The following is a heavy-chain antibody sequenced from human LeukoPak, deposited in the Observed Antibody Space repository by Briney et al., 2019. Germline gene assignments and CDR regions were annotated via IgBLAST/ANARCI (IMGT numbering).Heavy chain of an antibody. V-gene: IGHV4-39*07. Sequence: SETLSLTCTVSGGSISSTSYYWGWLRQPPGKGLEWVGSIYNSGTTYYNPSLKSRVTISVDTSKNQFSLKLNSLTAADTAVYYCARGPYGGPLDYWGQGTLVTVSS. J-gene: IGHJ4*02. CDR1: GGSISSTSYY. CDR3: ARGPYGGPLDY. CDR2: IYNSGTT. D-gene: IGHD4-23*01.